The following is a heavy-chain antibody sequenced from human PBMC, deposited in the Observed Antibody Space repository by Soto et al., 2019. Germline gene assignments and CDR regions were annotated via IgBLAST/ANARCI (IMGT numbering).Heavy chain of an antibody. V-gene: IGHV3-33*01. CDR3: ARGGIVATPRYFDY. Sequence: GGSLRLSCAASGFTFSSFGMHWVRQAPGKGLDWVEVIWYDGRKQYYADYVKGRFTISRGNSKNKMYLKMSSLRAEDTAVYYCARGGIVATPRYFDYWGQGTLVTV. J-gene: IGHJ4*02. D-gene: IGHD5-12*01. CDR2: IWYDGRKQ. CDR1: GFTFSSFG.